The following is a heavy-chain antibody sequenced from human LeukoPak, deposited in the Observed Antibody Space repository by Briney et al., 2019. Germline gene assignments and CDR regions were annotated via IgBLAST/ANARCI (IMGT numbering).Heavy chain of an antibody. CDR2: IHHSGST. CDR3: ARHKWYCSSSSCYTFDY. Sequence: SETLSLPCGVSGYSISSGYYWGWIWQPPGKGLEWIGSIHHSGSTYYNPSLKSRVTISVDTSKNQFSLKLSSVTAADTAVYYCARHKWYCSSSSCYTFDYWGQGALVTVSS. J-gene: IGHJ4*02. D-gene: IGHD2-2*02. CDR1: GYSISSGYY. V-gene: IGHV4-38-2*01.